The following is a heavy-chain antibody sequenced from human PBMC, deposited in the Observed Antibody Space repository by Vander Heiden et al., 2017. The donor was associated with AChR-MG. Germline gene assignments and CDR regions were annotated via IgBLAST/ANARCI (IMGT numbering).Heavy chain of an antibody. Sequence: QVQLQESGPGLVKPSETLSLTCTVPGGSISSYYWGWIRQPPGKGLEWIGYIDYSGSTNYNPSLKSRVTISVDTSKNQFSLKLSSVTAADTAVYYCARRQSYYDSSGYYLYDAFDIWGQGTMVTVSS. CDR1: GGSISSYY. CDR2: IDYSGST. V-gene: IGHV4-59*08. J-gene: IGHJ3*02. CDR3: ARRQSYYDSSGYYLYDAFDI. D-gene: IGHD3-22*01.